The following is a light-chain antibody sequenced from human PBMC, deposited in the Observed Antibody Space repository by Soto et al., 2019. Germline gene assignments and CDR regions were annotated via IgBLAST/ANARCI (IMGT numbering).Light chain of an antibody. CDR1: QSISSW. CDR2: DAS. J-gene: IGKJ1*01. V-gene: IGKV1-5*01. Sequence: DIQMTQSPATLSASVGDRVTITCRASQSISSWLAWYQQKPGKVPKLLIDDASSLESGVPSRFSGSGSGTEFNLTISSLQPDDFAPYYCQQYNTYPWTFGQGTKVEIK. CDR3: QQYNTYPWT.